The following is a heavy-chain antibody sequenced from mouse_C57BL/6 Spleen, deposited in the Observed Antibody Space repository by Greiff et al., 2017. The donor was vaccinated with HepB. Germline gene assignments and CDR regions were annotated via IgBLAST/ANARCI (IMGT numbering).Heavy chain of an antibody. Sequence: EVQLQQSGAELVRPGASVKLSCTASGFNIKDDYMHWVKQRPEQGLEWIGWIDPENGDTKYASKFQGKATITADTSSNTAYLQLSSLTSEDTAVYYCTTRSSYEAMDYWGQGTSVTVSS. CDR2: IDPENGDT. D-gene: IGHD1-1*01. CDR1: GFNIKDDY. V-gene: IGHV14-4*01. J-gene: IGHJ4*01. CDR3: TTRSSYEAMDY.